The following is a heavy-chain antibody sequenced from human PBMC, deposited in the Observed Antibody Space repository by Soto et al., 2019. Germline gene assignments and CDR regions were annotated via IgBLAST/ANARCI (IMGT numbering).Heavy chain of an antibody. Sequence: EVHLVESGGGLVQTGGSLRLSCAIFESTVSRDWMNWVRQAPGKGLEWVAHINQDGSEKYYVDSVKGRFTISRDNAKRSLYRQMTSLRPADTAMYGGAGGVGDAFWGQGTLVTVSS. J-gene: IGHJ4*02. V-gene: IGHV3-7*04. CDR3: AGGVGDAF. CDR1: ESTVSRDW. CDR2: INQDGSEK. D-gene: IGHD1-26*01.